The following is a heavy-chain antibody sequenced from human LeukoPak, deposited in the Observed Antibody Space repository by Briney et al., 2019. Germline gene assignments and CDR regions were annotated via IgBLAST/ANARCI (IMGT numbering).Heavy chain of an antibody. J-gene: IGHJ4*02. CDR3: ARSPRWNDGWYPTDY. CDR2: INPSGGST. Sequence: GASVKVSCKASGYTFTSYYMHWVRQAPGQGLEWMGIINPSGGSTSYAQKFQGRVTMTRDTSTSTVCMELSSLRSEDTAVYYCARSPRWNDGWYPTDYWGQGTLVTVSS. V-gene: IGHV1-46*01. D-gene: IGHD1-1*01. CDR1: GYTFTSYY.